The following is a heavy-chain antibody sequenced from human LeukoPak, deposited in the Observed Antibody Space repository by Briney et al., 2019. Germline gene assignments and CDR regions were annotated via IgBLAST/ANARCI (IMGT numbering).Heavy chain of an antibody. V-gene: IGHV1-46*01. CDR3: ARGISMVRGVNY. J-gene: IGHJ4*02. D-gene: IGHD3-10*01. CDR1: GYTFTNYY. Sequence: GASVKVSCKASGYTFTNYYMHWVRQAPGQGLEWMGIINPSGGSTNYAQKFQGRVTMTRDTSISTAYMELSSLRSDDTAVYYCARGISMVRGVNYWGQGTLVTVSS. CDR2: INPSGGST.